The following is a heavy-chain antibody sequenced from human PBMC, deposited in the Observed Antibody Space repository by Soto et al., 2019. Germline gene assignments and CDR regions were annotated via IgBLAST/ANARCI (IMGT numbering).Heavy chain of an antibody. CDR1: GVSFSAYY. V-gene: IGHV4-34*01. D-gene: IGHD1-26*01. J-gene: IGHJ4*02. CDR3: ARVRWDQPWVFDY. Sequence: QVQLQQWGAGVLKPSETLSLTCAVYGVSFSAYYWSWIRQPPGKGPEWIGEINHSGSTNYNPSLKSRVTISVDTAKNQFSLKLTSVTAADTAVYYCARVRWDQPWVFDYWGQGTLVTVSS. CDR2: INHSGST.